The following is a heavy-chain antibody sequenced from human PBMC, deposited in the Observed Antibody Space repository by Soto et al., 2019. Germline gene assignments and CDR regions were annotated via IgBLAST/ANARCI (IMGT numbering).Heavy chain of an antibody. D-gene: IGHD1-26*01. J-gene: IGHJ4*01. V-gene: IGHV3-15*07. CDR3: STVSYIASIIVRFDY. CDR2: VKSKNDGGTT. CDR1: GFTFSNAW. Sequence: GGSLRISCAASGFTFSNAWINWVRQAPGKGLEWVGRVKSKNDGGTTDFAAPVKGRFAISRDDSKNMVYLEMNSLQTEDTAIYYCSTVSYIASIIVRFDYWGHGTLVTVSS.